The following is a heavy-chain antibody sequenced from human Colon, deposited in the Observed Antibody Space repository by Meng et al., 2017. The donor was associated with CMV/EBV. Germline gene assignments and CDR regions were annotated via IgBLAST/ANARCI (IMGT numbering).Heavy chain of an antibody. V-gene: IGHV1-2*02. D-gene: IGHD3-22*01. CDR1: GYTFTGYY. J-gene: IGHJ1*01. CDR3: ATVSSGYYLYFQH. Sequence: QEQLVTAGGCGQEPGASVKFSWKASGYTFTGYYMHWVRQAPGQGLEWMGWINPNSGGTNYAQKFQGRVTMTRDTSISTAYMELSRLRSDDTAVYYCATVSSGYYLYFQHWGQGTLVTVSS. CDR2: INPNSGGT.